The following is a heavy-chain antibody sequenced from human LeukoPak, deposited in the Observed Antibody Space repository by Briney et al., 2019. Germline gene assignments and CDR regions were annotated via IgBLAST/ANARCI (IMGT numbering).Heavy chain of an antibody. Sequence: SETLSLTCAVSGASVNSGGYSWSWIRQPPGEGLEWIGYIYYSGSTNYNPSLKSRVTISVDTSKNQFSLKLSSVTAADTAVYYCASPRSYYDSSGYYISWGQGTLVTVSS. CDR1: GASVNSGGYS. D-gene: IGHD3-22*01. J-gene: IGHJ5*02. CDR2: IYYSGST. V-gene: IGHV4-61*08. CDR3: ASPRSYYDSSGYYIS.